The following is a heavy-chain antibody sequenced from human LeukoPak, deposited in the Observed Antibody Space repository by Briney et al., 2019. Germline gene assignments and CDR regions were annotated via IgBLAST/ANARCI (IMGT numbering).Heavy chain of an antibody. J-gene: IGHJ5*01. Sequence: GGSLRLSCAASGFTFSSYSMNWVRQAPGKGLEWVSYISSSSSTICYADSVKGRFTISRDNAKNSLYLQMNSLRAEDTAVYYCARDMTPLWFGSWGQGTLVTVSS. CDR1: GFTFSSYS. CDR3: ARDMTPLWFGS. V-gene: IGHV3-48*04. CDR2: ISSSSSTI. D-gene: IGHD3-16*01.